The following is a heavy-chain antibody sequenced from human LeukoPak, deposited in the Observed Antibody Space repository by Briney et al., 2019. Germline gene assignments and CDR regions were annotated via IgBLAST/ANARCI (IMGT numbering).Heavy chain of an antibody. CDR1: GGSFSNYY. J-gene: IGHJ4*02. V-gene: IGHV4-34*01. D-gene: IGHD3-10*01. CDR2: INHSGST. Sequence: SETLSLPCAVYGGSFSNYYWSWIRQPPGKGLEWIGEINHSGSTNYNPSLKSRVTISVDTSKNQFSLKLSSVTAADTAVYYCARVAYYYGSGSYMGRYYFDYWGQGTLVTVSS. CDR3: ARVAYYYGSGSYMGRYYFDY.